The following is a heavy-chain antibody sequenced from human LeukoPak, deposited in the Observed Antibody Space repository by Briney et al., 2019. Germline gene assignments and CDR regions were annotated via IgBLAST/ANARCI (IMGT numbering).Heavy chain of an antibody. J-gene: IGHJ3*02. CDR3: ATDSSGAGLDAFDI. V-gene: IGHV1-24*01. Sequence: ASVKVSCKVSGYTLTELSMYWVRQAPGKGLEWMGGFDPEDGETIYAQKFQGRVAMTEDTSTDTAYMELSSLRSEDTAVYYCATDSSGAGLDAFDIWGRGTMVTVSS. D-gene: IGHD6-19*01. CDR1: GYTLTELS. CDR2: FDPEDGET.